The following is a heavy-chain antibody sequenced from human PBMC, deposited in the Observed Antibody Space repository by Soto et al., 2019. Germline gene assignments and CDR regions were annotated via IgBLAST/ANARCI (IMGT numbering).Heavy chain of an antibody. Sequence: GASVKVSCKASGGTFSSYTISWVRQAPGQGLEWMGRIIPILGIANYAQKFQGRVTITADKSTSTAYMELSSLRSEDTAVYYCARRNPEGYCSGGSCYSWFDPWGQGTLVTVSS. J-gene: IGHJ5*02. CDR3: ARRNPEGYCSGGSCYSWFDP. CDR2: IIPILGIA. V-gene: IGHV1-69*02. CDR1: GGTFSSYT. D-gene: IGHD2-15*01.